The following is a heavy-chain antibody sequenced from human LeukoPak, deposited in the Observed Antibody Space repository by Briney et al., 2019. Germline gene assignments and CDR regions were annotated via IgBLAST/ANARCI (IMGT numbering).Heavy chain of an antibody. J-gene: IGHJ4*02. Sequence: TGGSLRLSCAASGFTFSSYGMHWVRQAPGKGLEWVAFIRYDGSNKYYADSVKGRFTISRDNSKNTLYLQMNSLRAEDTAVYYCAKDVAVRGAKNTHFDYWGQGTLVTVSS. CDR1: GFTFSSYG. CDR2: IRYDGSNK. D-gene: IGHD3-10*01. V-gene: IGHV3-30*02. CDR3: AKDVAVRGAKNTHFDY.